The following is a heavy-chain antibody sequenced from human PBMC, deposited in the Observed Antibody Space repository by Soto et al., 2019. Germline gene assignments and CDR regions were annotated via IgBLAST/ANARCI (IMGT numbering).Heavy chain of an antibody. CDR3: ARHCSSTSCYTRGYYYYGMDV. CDR1: GFTFSRYS. V-gene: IGHV3-21*01. J-gene: IGHJ6*02. D-gene: IGHD2-2*02. CDR2: ISSSSSYI. Sequence: GGSRRRSWAASGFTFSRYSMNWVRQAPGKGLEWVSSISSSSSYIDYADSVKARFTISRDNAKNSLYLQMNSLRAEDTAVYYCARHCSSTSCYTRGYYYYGMDVWGQGTTVTVS.